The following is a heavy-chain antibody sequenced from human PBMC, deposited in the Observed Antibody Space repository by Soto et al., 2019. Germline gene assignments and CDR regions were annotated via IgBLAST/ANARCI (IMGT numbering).Heavy chain of an antibody. Sequence: QVNLVESGGGVVQPGRSLRLSCAAYGFAFSDYGMHWIRQAPGKGLEWVAAISHDGSNKFYGDSVKGRFTISRDNSKNTLLLQTDSLRDEDTAVYFCAKEARSRAVTATRVYGMVVWGQGTTVAVSS. D-gene: IGHD4-17*01. V-gene: IGHV3-30*18. CDR3: AKEARSRAVTATRVYGMVV. CDR2: ISHDGSNK. J-gene: IGHJ6*02. CDR1: GFAFSDYG.